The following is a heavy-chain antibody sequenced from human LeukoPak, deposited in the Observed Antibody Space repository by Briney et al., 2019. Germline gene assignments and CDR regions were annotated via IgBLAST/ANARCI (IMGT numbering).Heavy chain of an antibody. CDR2: IYTSGST. V-gene: IGHV4-4*07. CDR1: GGSISSYY. D-gene: IGHD3-22*01. CDR3: ARDTYYYDSSGYSLDY. J-gene: IGHJ4*02. Sequence: SETLSLTCTVSGGSISSYYWSWIRQPAGKGLEWIGRIYTSGSTNYNPSLKSRVTMSVDTSKNQFSLKLSSVTAADTAVYYCARDTYYYDSSGYSLDYWGQGTLVTVSS.